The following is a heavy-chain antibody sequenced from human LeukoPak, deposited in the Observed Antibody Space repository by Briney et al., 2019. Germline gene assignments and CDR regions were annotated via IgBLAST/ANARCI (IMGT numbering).Heavy chain of an antibody. CDR1: GFTFSSYA. V-gene: IGHV3-30*04. J-gene: IGHJ3*02. CDR2: ISYDGSNK. Sequence: GGSLRLSCAASGFTFSSYAMHWVRQAPGKGLEWVAVISYDGSNKYYADSVKGRFTISRDNSKNTLYLRMNSLRAEDTAVYYCALVKEPAALYAFDIWGQGTMVTVSS. CDR3: ALVKEPAALYAFDI. D-gene: IGHD2-2*01.